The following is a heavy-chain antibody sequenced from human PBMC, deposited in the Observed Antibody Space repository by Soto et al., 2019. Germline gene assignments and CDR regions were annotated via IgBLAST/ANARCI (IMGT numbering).Heavy chain of an antibody. CDR2: IKSKTDGGTT. J-gene: IGHJ6*03. V-gene: IGHV3-15*01. Sequence: GGSLRLSCAASGFTFSNAWMSWVRQAPGKGLEWVGRIKSKTDGGTTDYAAPVKGRFTISRDDSKNTLYLQMNSLKTEDTAVYYCTTCYGSGSYYYYYYMDVWGKGTTVTVSS. D-gene: IGHD3-10*01. CDR3: TTCYGSGSYYYYYYMDV. CDR1: GFTFSNAW.